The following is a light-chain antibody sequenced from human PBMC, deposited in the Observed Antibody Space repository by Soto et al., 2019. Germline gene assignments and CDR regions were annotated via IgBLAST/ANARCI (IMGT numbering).Light chain of an antibody. V-gene: IGKV1-27*01. J-gene: IGKJ1*01. CDR3: QKYNSAPRT. CDR1: QGSIDY. CDR2: AAS. Sequence: DIHMTQSPSSLSASVGDRVTITCRASQGSIDYLAWYQQKPGKAPKLLIYAASTLQSGVPSRFSGSGAGTDFTLTISSLQPEDVATYYCQKYNSAPRTFGQGTKVEIK.